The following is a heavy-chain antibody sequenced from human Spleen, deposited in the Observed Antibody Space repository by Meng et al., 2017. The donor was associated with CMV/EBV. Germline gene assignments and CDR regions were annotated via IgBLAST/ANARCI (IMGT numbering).Heavy chain of an antibody. D-gene: IGHD3-22*01. J-gene: IGHJ4*02. Sequence: GESLKISCAASGFTFSRNAMSWVRQAPGKGLEWVSAISGSGSRTYYADSVKGRFTISRDNSKSTLYLQMNSLRAEDTAVYYCTRDLEIVVVINDYWGQGTLVTVSS. CDR3: TRDLEIVVVINDY. V-gene: IGHV3-23*01. CDR2: ISGSGSRT. CDR1: GFTFSRNA.